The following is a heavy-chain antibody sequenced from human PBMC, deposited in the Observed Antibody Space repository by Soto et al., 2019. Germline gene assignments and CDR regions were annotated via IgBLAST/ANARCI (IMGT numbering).Heavy chain of an antibody. D-gene: IGHD3-22*01. J-gene: IGHJ3*02. CDR1: GGTFSSYA. V-gene: IGHV1-69*13. CDR3: ARGRVVITTSAAFDI. CDR2: IIPIFGTA. Sequence: GASVKVSCKASGGTFSSYAISWVRQAPGQGLEWMGGIIPIFGTANYAQKFQGRVTITADESTSTAYMELSSLRSEDTAVYYCARGRVVITTSAAFDIWGQGTMVTVSS.